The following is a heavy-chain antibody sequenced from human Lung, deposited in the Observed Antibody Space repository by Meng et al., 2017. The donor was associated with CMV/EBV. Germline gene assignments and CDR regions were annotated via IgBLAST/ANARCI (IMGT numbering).Heavy chain of an antibody. CDR2: IPHSGSS. D-gene: IGHD3-10*01. J-gene: IGHJ1*01. Sequence: QVHLREPGPAPVKPSQTLALTCAVSGDSITNHNWWAWVRQPPGKVLEWIGEIPHSGSSAYNPSLKSRVSMSIDKSKNQFSLKLTSVTAADTAVYHCLRRSGGSVWGQGTLVTVSS. CDR3: LRRSGGSV. CDR1: GDSITNHNW. V-gene: IGHV4-4*02.